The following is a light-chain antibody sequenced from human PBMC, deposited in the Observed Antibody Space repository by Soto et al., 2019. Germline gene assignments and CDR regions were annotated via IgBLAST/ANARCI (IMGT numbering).Light chain of an antibody. Sequence: EIVMTQSPATLSVSPGEGATLSCMASHSVSSNLAWYQQKPGQAPRLLIYGASTSATGVAARFSGSGSGTEFTLTISSLPSKDFAVYYCQQYNNRPPGTFGQGTKVDIK. CDR3: QQYNNRPPGT. CDR2: GAS. CDR1: HSVSSN. V-gene: IGKV3-15*01. J-gene: IGKJ1*01.